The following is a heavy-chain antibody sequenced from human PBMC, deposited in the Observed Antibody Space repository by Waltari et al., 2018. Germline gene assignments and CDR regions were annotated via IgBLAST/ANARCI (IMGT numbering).Heavy chain of an antibody. CDR2: LTDGGTA. Sequence: EVQLVESGGGLVQPGGSLRLSCAASGFSFSNAWMNWVRQAPGKGLEWVGRLTDGGTADYAAPVKGRFTISRDASKNTLYLQMNSLQTEDTAVYYCCTVSDPDYWGQGTLVTVSS. V-gene: IGHV3-15*01. J-gene: IGHJ4*02. CDR3: CTVSDPDY. CDR1: GFSFSNAW.